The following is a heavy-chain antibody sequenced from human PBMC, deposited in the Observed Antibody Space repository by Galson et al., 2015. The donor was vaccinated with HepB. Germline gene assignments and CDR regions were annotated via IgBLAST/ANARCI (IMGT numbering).Heavy chain of an antibody. V-gene: IGHV4-39*01. CDR3: ARNSTTPFDY. CDR2: IYYSGST. D-gene: IGHD4-23*01. J-gene: IGHJ4*02. CDR1: GGSITSYTSY. Sequence: SLTCTVSGGSITSYTSYWGWIRQSPGTGLEWIGSIYYSGSTYYSPSLKSRVTISVDTSKNQFSLSLSSVTAADTAIYYCARNSTTPFDYWGQGTLVTVSS.